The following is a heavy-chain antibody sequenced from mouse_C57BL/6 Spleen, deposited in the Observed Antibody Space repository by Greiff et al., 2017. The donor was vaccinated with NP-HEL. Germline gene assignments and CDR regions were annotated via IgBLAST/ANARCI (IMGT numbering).Heavy chain of an antibody. CDR1: GFTFSDYG. CDR3: ARWDYYGSSSDYFDY. CDR2: ISSGSSTI. V-gene: IGHV5-17*01. D-gene: IGHD1-1*01. Sequence: EVQRVESGGGLVKPGGSLKLSCAASGFTFSDYGMHWVRQAPEKGLEWVAYISSGSSTIYYADTVKGRFTISRDNAKNTLFLQMTSLRSEDTAMYYCARWDYYGSSSDYFDYWGQGTTLTVSS. J-gene: IGHJ2*01.